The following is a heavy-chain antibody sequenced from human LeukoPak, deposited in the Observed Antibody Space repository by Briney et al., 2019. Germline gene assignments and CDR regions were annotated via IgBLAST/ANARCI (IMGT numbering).Heavy chain of an antibody. D-gene: IGHD1-14*01. V-gene: IGHV3-30*04. Sequence: PGGSLRLSCAASGFTFSSYAMHWVRQAPGKGLEWVAVISYDGSNKYYADSVKGRFTISRDNAKNSLYLQMNSLRAEDTAVYYCARGGHTGHAFDIWGQGTVVTVSS. CDR1: GFTFSSYA. CDR3: ARGGHTGHAFDI. J-gene: IGHJ3*02. CDR2: ISYDGSNK.